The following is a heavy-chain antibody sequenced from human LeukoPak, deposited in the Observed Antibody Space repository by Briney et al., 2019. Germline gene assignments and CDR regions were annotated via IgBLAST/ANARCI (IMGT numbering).Heavy chain of an antibody. Sequence: PGGSLRLSCAASGFTFSGYWMHWVRQTPGKGLEWVSSISSSSYIFYADSVKGRFTISRDNAKNSLYLQMNSLRAEDTAVYYCARGDDGDSAIDYWGQGTLVTVSS. CDR2: ISSSSYI. V-gene: IGHV3-21*01. CDR1: GFTFSGYW. D-gene: IGHD4-17*01. J-gene: IGHJ4*02. CDR3: ARGDDGDSAIDY.